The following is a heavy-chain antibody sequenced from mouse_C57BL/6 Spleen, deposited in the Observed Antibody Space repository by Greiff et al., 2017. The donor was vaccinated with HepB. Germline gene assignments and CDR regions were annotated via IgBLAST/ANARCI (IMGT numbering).Heavy chain of an antibody. CDR3: ARPSLDY. CDR1: GYTFTSYW. CDR2: IDPSDSYT. V-gene: IGHV1-59*01. J-gene: IGHJ2*01. Sequence: QVQLKQPGAELVRPGTSVKLSCKASGYTFTSYWMHWVKQRPGQGLEWIGVIDPSDSYTNYNQKFKGKATLTVDTSSSTAYMQLSSLTSEDSAVYYCARPSLDYWGQGTTLTVSS. D-gene: IGHD1-2*01.